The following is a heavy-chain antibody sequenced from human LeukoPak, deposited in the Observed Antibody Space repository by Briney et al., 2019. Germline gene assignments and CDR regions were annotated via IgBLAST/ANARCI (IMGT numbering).Heavy chain of an antibody. CDR3: ASLSYYDLSGYFY. Sequence: ASVKVSCKASGYPFIGNYIHWVRQAPGQGLEWMGWINPNSGGTRYSQKFQGRVTLTRDTSITTGYMELSGLTSDDTAVYYCASLSYYDLSGYFYWGQGTLVTVSS. CDR2: INPNSGGT. D-gene: IGHD3-22*01. V-gene: IGHV1-2*02. J-gene: IGHJ4*02. CDR1: GYPFIGNY.